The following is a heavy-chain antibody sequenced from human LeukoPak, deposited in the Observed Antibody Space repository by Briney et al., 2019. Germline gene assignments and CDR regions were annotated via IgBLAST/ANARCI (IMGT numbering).Heavy chain of an antibody. CDR2: ISGSGGST. CDR3: ANLCALDY. J-gene: IGHJ4*02. Sequence: GGSLRLSRAASGFTFSSYAMSWVRPAPGKGLEWVSAISGSGGSTYYADSVKGRFTISRDNSKNTLYLQMNGLRAKDTAVYYCANLCALDYWGQGTLVTVSS. CDR1: GFTFSSYA. V-gene: IGHV3-23*01.